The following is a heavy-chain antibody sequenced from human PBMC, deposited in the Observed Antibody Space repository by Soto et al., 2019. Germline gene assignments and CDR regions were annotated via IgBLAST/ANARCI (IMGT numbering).Heavy chain of an antibody. J-gene: IGHJ4*02. CDR3: ATNRAYSPTVCIGVLDY. CDR1: GGSIGSYF. Sequence: SETLSLTCNVSGGSIGSYFWSWIRQPPGEGLEWIGYISDSGSTNYNPSLKSRVTISADTSKSQFSLKLSSVTAADTAVYYCATNRAYSPTVCIGVLDYWGQGTLVTVSS. CDR2: ISDSGST. D-gene: IGHD3-16*01. V-gene: IGHV4-59*01.